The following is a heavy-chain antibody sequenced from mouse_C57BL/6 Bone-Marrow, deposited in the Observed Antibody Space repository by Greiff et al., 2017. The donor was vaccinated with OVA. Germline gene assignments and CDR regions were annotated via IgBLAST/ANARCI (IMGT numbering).Heavy chain of an antibody. D-gene: IGHD3-3*01. Sequence: QVTLKVSGAELVRPGASVKLSCKASGYTFTDYYINWVKQRPGQGLEWIARIYPGSGNTYYNEKFKGKATLTAEKSSSTAYMQLSSLTSEDSAVYFCASRGFAYWGQGTLVTVSA. V-gene: IGHV1-76*01. CDR1: GYTFTDYY. CDR2: IYPGSGNT. J-gene: IGHJ3*01. CDR3: ASRGFAY.